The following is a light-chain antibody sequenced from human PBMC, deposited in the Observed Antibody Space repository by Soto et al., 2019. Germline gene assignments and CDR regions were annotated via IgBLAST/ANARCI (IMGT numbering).Light chain of an antibody. Sequence: EIVLTQSPATLSLSPGERATLSCRASQSVSSYLAWYQQKPGQAPRLLIYDASNRATGIPARFSGSGSGTDFTLTISSLEPEDFATYYCQQYNGYGSWTFGQGTKVEIK. V-gene: IGKV3-11*01. J-gene: IGKJ1*01. CDR2: DAS. CDR1: QSVSSY. CDR3: QQYNGYGSWT.